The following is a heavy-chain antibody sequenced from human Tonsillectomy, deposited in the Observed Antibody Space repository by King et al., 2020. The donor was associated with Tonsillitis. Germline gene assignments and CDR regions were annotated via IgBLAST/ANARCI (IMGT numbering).Heavy chain of an antibody. J-gene: IGHJ4*02. V-gene: IGHV3-30*02. Sequence: HVQLVESGGGVVQPGGSLRLSCAASGFIFSNYGMHWVRQAPGKGLEWVASIRFDGSEIYYADSVKGRFTISRDNSKNILYLQMKSLRAEDTAVYYCAKGRGYSYGYFDYGGQGTLVTVSS. CDR1: GFIFSNYG. CDR2: IRFDGSEI. D-gene: IGHD5-18*01. CDR3: AKGRGYSYGYFDY.